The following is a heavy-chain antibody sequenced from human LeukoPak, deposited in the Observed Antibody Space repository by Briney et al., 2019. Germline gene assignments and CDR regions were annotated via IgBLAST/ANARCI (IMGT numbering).Heavy chain of an antibody. V-gene: IGHV4-34*01. Sequence: SETLSLTCAVYGGSFSGYYWSWIRQPPGKGLEWIGEINHSGSTNYNPSLKSRVTISVDTSKNHFSLKLSSVTAAAPPACYCAGALTPLDIVVLPGASPAGMDVWGQGTTVTVSS. D-gene: IGHD2-2*01. J-gene: IGHJ6*02. CDR1: GGSFSGYY. CDR3: AGALTPLDIVVLPGASPAGMDV. CDR2: INHSGST.